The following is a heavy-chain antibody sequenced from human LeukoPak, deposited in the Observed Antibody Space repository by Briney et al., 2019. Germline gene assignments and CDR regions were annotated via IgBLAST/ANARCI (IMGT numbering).Heavy chain of an antibody. CDR2: ISGSGGST. Sequence: GGTLRLSCAASGFTFSSYAMSWVRQAPGKGLEWVSAISGSGGSTYYADSVKGRFTISRDNSKNTLYLQMNSLRAEDTAVYYCAKSGVVLRRGLFSDYWGQGTLVTVSS. J-gene: IGHJ4*02. V-gene: IGHV3-23*01. D-gene: IGHD2/OR15-2a*01. CDR1: GFTFSSYA. CDR3: AKSGVVLRRGLFSDY.